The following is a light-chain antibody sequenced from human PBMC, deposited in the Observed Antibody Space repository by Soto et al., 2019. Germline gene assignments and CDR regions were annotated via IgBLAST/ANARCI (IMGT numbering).Light chain of an antibody. CDR2: EVT. Sequence: QSALTQPASVSGSPGQSITISCTGTSSDIGTYDYVSWYQHHPGKAPKLMIYEVTNRPSGVSDRFSGSKSGKTASLTISGLQAEDEADYYCSSYTPTTTPVVFGGGTKLTVL. CDR1: SSDIGTYDY. CDR3: SSYTPTTTPVV. J-gene: IGLJ2*01. V-gene: IGLV2-14*01.